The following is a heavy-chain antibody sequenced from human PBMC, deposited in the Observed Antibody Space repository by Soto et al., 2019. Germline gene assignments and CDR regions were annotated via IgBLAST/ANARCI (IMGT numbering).Heavy chain of an antibody. D-gene: IGHD2-2*01. J-gene: IGHJ6*02. V-gene: IGHV1-18*01. Sequence: QVQLVQSGAEVKKPGASVKVSCKASGYTFTSYGISWVRQAPGQGLEWMGWISAYNGNTNYAQKLQGRVTMTTDTSTSTAYMELRSLRSDDTAGYYCASGGGYCSSTSCYGYYYGMDVWGQGTTVTVSS. CDR2: ISAYNGNT. CDR1: GYTFTSYG. CDR3: ASGGGYCSSTSCYGYYYGMDV.